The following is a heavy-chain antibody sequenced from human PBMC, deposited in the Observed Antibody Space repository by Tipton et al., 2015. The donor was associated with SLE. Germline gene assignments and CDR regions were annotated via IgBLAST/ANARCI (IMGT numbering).Heavy chain of an antibody. CDR1: GGSISSSSYY. V-gene: IGHV4-61*05. Sequence: TLSLTCTVSGGSISSSSYYWGWIRQPPGKGLEWIGYIYTSGSTNYNPSLKSRVTISVDTSKNQFSLKLSSVTAADTAVYYCARNRIVADWHFDLWGRGTLVTVSS. J-gene: IGHJ2*01. CDR3: ARNRIVADWHFDL. D-gene: IGHD1-26*01. CDR2: IYTSGST.